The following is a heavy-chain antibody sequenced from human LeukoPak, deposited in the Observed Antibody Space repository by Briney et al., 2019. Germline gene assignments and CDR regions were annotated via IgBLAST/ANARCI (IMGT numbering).Heavy chain of an antibody. CDR1: GGSITTYY. V-gene: IGHV4-59*01. Sequence: SEALSLTCTVSGGSITTYYWTWIRQSPGKGLEWLGHFHYSGSTNYNPSLKSRVTLSVDTSKKEFSLKLSSVTAADTAVYYCARGSRDGYNYVVWYFDLWGRGTLVTVSS. J-gene: IGHJ2*01. CDR3: ARGSRDGYNYVVWYFDL. D-gene: IGHD5-24*01. CDR2: FHYSGST.